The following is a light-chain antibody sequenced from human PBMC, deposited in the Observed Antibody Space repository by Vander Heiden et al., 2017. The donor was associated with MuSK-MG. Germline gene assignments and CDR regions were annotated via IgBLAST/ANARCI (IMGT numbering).Light chain of an antibody. J-gene: IGKJ1*01. V-gene: IGKV1-5*01. CDR2: DAS. Sequence: IQMTQSPSALSASVGDRVTITCRASQSISTWLAWYQQKPGKAPNVLIYDASNLQSGVTSRVRGSGSGTEFTLTIRSLKPDDFANYHGQQYIGTFGQGTKVEIK. CDR1: QSISTW. CDR3: QQYIGT.